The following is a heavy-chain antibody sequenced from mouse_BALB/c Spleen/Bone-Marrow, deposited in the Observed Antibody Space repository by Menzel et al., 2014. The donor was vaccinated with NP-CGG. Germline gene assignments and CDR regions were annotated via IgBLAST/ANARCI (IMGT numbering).Heavy chain of an antibody. CDR2: INPDSSTI. CDR1: GFDFSRYW. V-gene: IGHV4-1*02. J-gene: IGHJ1*01. D-gene: IGHD1-1*01. CDR3: ARLNYYGNLFV. Sequence: VQLQQSGGGLVLPGGSLKLSCAASGFDFSRYWMSWVRQVPGKGLEWIGEINPDSSTINYTPSLKDKFIISRDNAKNTLYLQMSKVRSEDTALYYCARLNYYGNLFVWGAGTTVTVST.